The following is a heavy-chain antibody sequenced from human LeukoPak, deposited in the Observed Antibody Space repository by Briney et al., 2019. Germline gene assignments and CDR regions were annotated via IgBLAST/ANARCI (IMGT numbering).Heavy chain of an antibody. Sequence: PSETLSLTCAVYGGSFSGYYWSWIRQPPGKGLEWIGEINHSGSTNYNPSLKSRVTISVDTSKNQFSLKLSSVTAADTAVYYCAKSHYDFFLGRLYYFDYWGQGILVTVSS. V-gene: IGHV4-34*01. J-gene: IGHJ4*02. CDR1: GGSFSGYY. CDR2: INHSGST. D-gene: IGHD3-3*01. CDR3: AKSHYDFFLGRLYYFDY.